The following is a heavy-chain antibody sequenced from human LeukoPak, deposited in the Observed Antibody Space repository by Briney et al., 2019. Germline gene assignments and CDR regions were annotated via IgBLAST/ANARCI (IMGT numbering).Heavy chain of an antibody. Sequence: PGGSLRLSCVASGFTFSSYTMNWVRQAPGKGLEWVSSISSSTSYIYYADSVKGRFTISRDNAKNSLYLQMNSLRAEDTAVYYCARDRDRSGWTRGAFDYWGQGTLVTVSS. J-gene: IGHJ4*02. CDR1: GFTFSSYT. D-gene: IGHD6-19*01. V-gene: IGHV3-21*01. CDR3: ARDRDRSGWTRGAFDY. CDR2: ISSSTSYI.